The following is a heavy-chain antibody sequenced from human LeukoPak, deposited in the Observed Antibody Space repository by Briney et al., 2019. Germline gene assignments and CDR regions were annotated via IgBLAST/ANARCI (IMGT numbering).Heavy chain of an antibody. Sequence: SETLSLTCAVSGYSISSGYYWGWIRQPPGKGLEWIGSMYHSGSTSYNPSLKSRVTISVDTSKNQLSVKLSSVTAADTAVYYCARDRCSSTSCYYGVDYWGQGTLVTVSS. CDR1: GYSISSGYY. CDR2: MYHSGST. D-gene: IGHD2-2*01. V-gene: IGHV4-38-2*02. J-gene: IGHJ4*02. CDR3: ARDRCSSTSCYYGVDY.